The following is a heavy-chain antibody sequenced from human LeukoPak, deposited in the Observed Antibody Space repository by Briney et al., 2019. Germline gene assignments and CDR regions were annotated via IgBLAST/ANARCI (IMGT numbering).Heavy chain of an antibody. CDR2: INHSGST. CDR1: GGSFSGYY. D-gene: IGHD3-9*01. CDR3: ARGLVLRYFDWLLQHFDY. V-gene: IGHV4-34*01. J-gene: IGHJ4*02. Sequence: SETLSLTCAVYGGSFSGYYWSWIRQPPGKGLEWIGEINHSGSTNYNPSLKSRVTISVDTSKNQFSLKLSSVTAADTAVYYCARGLVLRYFDWLLQHFDYWGREPWSPSPQ.